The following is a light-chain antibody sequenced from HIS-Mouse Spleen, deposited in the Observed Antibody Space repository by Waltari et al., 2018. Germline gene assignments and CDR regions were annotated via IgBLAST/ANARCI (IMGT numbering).Light chain of an antibody. V-gene: IGLV3-19*01. Sequence: SSELTQDPAVSVALGQTVRITCQGDSLRSYYASWYQQKPGRAPVLVIYGKNNRPSGIPDRFSGSSSGNTASLTITGAQAEDEADYYCNSRDSSGNRWVFGGGTKLTVL. CDR3: NSRDSSGNRWV. J-gene: IGLJ3*02. CDR2: GKN. CDR1: SLRSYY.